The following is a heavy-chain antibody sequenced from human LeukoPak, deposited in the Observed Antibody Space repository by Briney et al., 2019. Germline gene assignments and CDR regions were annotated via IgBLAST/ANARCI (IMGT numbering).Heavy chain of an antibody. V-gene: IGHV1-8*01. CDR2: MNPNSGNT. CDR1: GYTFTSYD. J-gene: IGHJ4*02. D-gene: IGHD5-12*01. Sequence: ASVTVSCKASGYTFTSYDINWVRQATGQGFEWMGWMNPNSGNTGYAQKFQGRVTMTRNTSISTAYMELSSLRSEDTAVYYCARGQGYSTFLDYWGQGTLVTVSS. CDR3: ARGQGYSTFLDY.